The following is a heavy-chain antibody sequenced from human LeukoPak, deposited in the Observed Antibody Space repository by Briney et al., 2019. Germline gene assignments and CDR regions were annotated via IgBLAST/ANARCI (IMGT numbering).Heavy chain of an antibody. Sequence: ASVKVSCKASGYSFTTYGITWVRQAPGQGLEWMGWINVYNGNTNYAQKIRGRVTMTTDTSTTTAYMELRSLRSDDTAVYYCARSLQGDHFDIWGQGTMVTVSS. CDR2: INVYNGNT. J-gene: IGHJ3*02. CDR3: ARSLQGDHFDI. CDR1: GYSFTTYG. V-gene: IGHV1-18*01. D-gene: IGHD2-21*01.